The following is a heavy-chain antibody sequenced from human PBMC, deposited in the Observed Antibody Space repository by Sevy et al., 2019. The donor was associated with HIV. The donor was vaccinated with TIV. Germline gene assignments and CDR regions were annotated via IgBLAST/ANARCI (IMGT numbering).Heavy chain of an antibody. Sequence: GGSLRLSCAASGFNFNEYAMHWVRQAPGKGLEWVSGITGNSDSVVYADSVKGRFTISRDKAKNSLYLQMNSLRPEDTALYYCAKDLISMAGLYAFDKWGQGTMVTVSS. CDR3: AKDLISMAGLYAFDK. V-gene: IGHV3-9*01. D-gene: IGHD6-19*01. J-gene: IGHJ3*02. CDR2: ITGNSDSV. CDR1: GFNFNEYA.